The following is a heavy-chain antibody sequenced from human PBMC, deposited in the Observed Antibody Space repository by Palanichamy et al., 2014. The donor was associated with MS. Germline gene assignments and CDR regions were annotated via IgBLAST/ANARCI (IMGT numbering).Heavy chain of an antibody. CDR2: IYYSGST. CDR3: TRPPSYGDLPYYGMAF. J-gene: IGHJ6*02. CDR1: GDSISSGSYY. Sequence: QVQLQESGPGLVKPSETLSLTCTVSGDSISSGSYYWGWIRQPPGKGLEWIGSIYYSGSTYYQPSLKSRVTISVDTSKNQFSLRLSSVSAADTAVYYCTRPPSYGDLPYYGMAFWGQGTTVTVSS. D-gene: IGHD2-21*02. V-gene: IGHV4-39*01.